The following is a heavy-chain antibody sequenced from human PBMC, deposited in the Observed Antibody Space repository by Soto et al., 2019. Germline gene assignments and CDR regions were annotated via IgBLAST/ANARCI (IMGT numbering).Heavy chain of an antibody. V-gene: IGHV4-28*01. CDR1: GYFISSSNW. D-gene: IGHD5-12*01. J-gene: IGHJ3*02. CDR2: IYYSGST. CDR3: ARSGYSGYDSQIPDAFDI. Sequence: QVQLQESGPGLVKPSDTLSLTCAVSGYFISSSNWWGWIRQPPGKGLEWIGYIYYSGSTYYNPSLKSRVTMPVDTSKNQFSRKLSSVTAVDTAVYYCARSGYSGYDSQIPDAFDIWGQGTMVTVSS.